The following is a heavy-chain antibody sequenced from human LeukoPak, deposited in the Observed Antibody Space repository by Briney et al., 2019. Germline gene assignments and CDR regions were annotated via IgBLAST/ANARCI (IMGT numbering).Heavy chain of an antibody. D-gene: IGHD3-22*01. V-gene: IGHV3-23*01. J-gene: IGHJ4*02. Sequence: GGSLGLSCAASGFTFSSYGMHWVRQAPGKGLEWVSTISGSGSSTYYADSGKGRFTISRDNSKNTLYLQMNSLRAEDTAVYYCVKDSGYYYKSFDYWGQGTLVTVSS. CDR3: VKDSGYYYKSFDY. CDR2: ISGSGSST. CDR1: GFTFSSYG.